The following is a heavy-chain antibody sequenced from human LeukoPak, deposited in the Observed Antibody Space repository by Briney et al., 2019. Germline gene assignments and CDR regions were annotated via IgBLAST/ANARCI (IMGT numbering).Heavy chain of an antibody. CDR3: ARDSGQYYFDY. CDR2: ISSSSSTI. Sequence: HPGGSLRLSCAASGFTFSSYAMSWVRQAPGKGLEWVSYISSSSSTIYYADSVKGRFTISRDNAKNSLYLQMNSLRAEDTAVYYCARDSGQYYFDYWGQGTLVTVSS. J-gene: IGHJ4*02. CDR1: GFTFSSYA. D-gene: IGHD1-26*01. V-gene: IGHV3-48*01.